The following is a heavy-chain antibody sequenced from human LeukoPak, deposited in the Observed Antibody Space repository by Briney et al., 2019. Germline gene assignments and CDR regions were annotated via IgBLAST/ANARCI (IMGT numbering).Heavy chain of an antibody. CDR1: GFTVSSNY. Sequence: PGGSLRLSCAASGFTVSSNYMSWVRQAPGKGLEWVSVIYSGGSTYYADSVKGRFTISRDNSKNTLYLQMNSLRAEDTAVYYCARDLANYDFWRGSSRGGDIWGQGTMVTVSS. CDR2: IYSGGST. J-gene: IGHJ3*02. V-gene: IGHV3-66*02. D-gene: IGHD3-3*01. CDR3: ARDLANYDFWRGSSRGGDI.